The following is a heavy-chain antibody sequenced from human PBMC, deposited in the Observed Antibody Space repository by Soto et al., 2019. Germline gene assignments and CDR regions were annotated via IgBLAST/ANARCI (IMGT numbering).Heavy chain of an antibody. CDR1: GFTFSTYP. V-gene: IGHV3-23*01. CDR2: ISGSGIST. CDR3: VKPPVTTASYYYYDMDV. D-gene: IGHD4-4*01. J-gene: IGHJ6*02. Sequence: GGSLRLSCAASGFTFSTYPMSWVRQAPGKGLEWVSGISGSGISTYYTDSVKGRFTISRDNSKNTVFLQMNSLRDEDTAVYYCVKPPVTTASYYYYDMDVWGQGTTVTVSS.